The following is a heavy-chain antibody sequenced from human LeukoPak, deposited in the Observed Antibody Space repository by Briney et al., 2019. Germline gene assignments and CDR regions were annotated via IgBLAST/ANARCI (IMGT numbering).Heavy chain of an antibody. D-gene: IGHD1-26*01. V-gene: IGHV4-61*02. Sequence: PSETLSLTCTVSGGSISSGSYYWSWIRQPAGKGLEWIGRIYTSGSTNYNPSLKSRVTISVDTSKNQFSLKLSSVTAADTAVYYCARDSGSSYGVDYWGPGTLVTVSS. CDR2: IYTSGST. CDR3: ARDSGSSYGVDY. J-gene: IGHJ4*02. CDR1: GGSISSGSYY.